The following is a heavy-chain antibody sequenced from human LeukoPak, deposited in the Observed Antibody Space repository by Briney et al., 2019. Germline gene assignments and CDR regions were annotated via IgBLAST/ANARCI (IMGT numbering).Heavy chain of an antibody. Sequence: GGSLRLSCAASGFTFSGSAMHWVRQASGKGLEWVGRIRSKANSYATAYAASVKGRFTISRDDSKNTAYLQMNSLRAEDTAVYYCAKDCSSTSCSNWGQGTLVTVSS. V-gene: IGHV3-73*01. J-gene: IGHJ4*02. CDR3: AKDCSSTSCSN. D-gene: IGHD2-2*01. CDR2: IRSKANSYAT. CDR1: GFTFSGSA.